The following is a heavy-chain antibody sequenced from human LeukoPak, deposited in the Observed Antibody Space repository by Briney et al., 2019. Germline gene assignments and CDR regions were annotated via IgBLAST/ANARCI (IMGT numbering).Heavy chain of an antibody. CDR3: ARVPRDTMVRGVIED. CDR2: IYYSGST. Sequence: PSQTLSLTCTVSGGSISSDDYYWSWPRQPPGTGLEWIGYIYYSGSTYYNPSLKSRVTISVDTSKNQFSLKLSSVTAADTAVYYCARVPRDTMVRGVIEDWGQGTLVTVSS. V-gene: IGHV4-30-4*01. D-gene: IGHD3-10*01. CDR1: GGSISSDDYY. J-gene: IGHJ4*02.